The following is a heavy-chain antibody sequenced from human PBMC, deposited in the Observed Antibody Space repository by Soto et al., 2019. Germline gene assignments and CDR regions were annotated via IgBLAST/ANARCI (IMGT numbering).Heavy chain of an antibody. V-gene: IGHV3-23*01. CDR2: ISDSGTSA. J-gene: IGHJ5*02. CDR3: AKDAAVLRNFDWSYYFDA. Sequence: EVQLLESGGGLVKPGGSLRLSCVGSGFTFRSYTMSWVRQAPGKGLEWVSGISDSGTSASYADSVKGRFTISRDNSKNTLYLDLKGLRAEDTAMYYCAKDAAVLRNFDWSYYFDAWGQGAPVTVSS. D-gene: IGHD3-9*01. CDR1: GFTFRSYT.